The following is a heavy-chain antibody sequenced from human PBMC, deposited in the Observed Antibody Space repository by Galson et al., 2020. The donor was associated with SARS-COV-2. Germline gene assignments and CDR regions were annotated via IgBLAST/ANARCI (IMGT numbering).Heavy chain of an antibody. Sequence: LSLTCAASGFTFDDYAMHWVRQAPGKGLEWVSGISWNSGSIGYADSVKGRFTISRDNAKNSLYLQMNSLRAEDTALYYCAKVYSSGDSHMDVWGKGTTVTVSS. CDR3: AKVYSSGDSHMDV. D-gene: IGHD6-19*01. CDR2: ISWNSGSI. CDR1: GFTFDDYA. V-gene: IGHV3-9*01. J-gene: IGHJ6*03.